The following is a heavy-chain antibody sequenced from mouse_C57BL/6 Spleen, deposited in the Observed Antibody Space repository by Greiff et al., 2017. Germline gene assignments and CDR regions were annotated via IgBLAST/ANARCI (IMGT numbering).Heavy chain of an antibody. CDR1: GYTFTSYW. CDR3: ARDSPYNYGSEDAMDY. J-gene: IGHJ4*01. D-gene: IGHD1-1*01. CDR2: IYPGSGST. V-gene: IGHV1-55*01. Sequence: QVQLQQPGAELVKPGASVKMSCKASGYTFTSYWITWVKQRPGQGLEWIGDIYPGSGSTNYNEKFKSEATLTVDTSSSTAYMQLSSLTSEDSTVYYCARDSPYNYGSEDAMDYWGQGTSVTVSS.